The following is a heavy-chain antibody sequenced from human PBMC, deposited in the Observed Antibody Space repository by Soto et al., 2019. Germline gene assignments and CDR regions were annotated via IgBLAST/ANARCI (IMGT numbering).Heavy chain of an antibody. V-gene: IGHV3-9*01. D-gene: IGHD4-4*01. Sequence: EVQLVESGGGLVQPGRSLRLSCAASGFTFDNYAMHWVRQGPGTGLEWVAGITWNGGRIHYADSVKGRFTISRDNTKNSLSLQINSLRAEATALYFCVRGFYTVDYYFDFWGQGTQVTVSS. CDR1: GFTFDNYA. CDR2: ITWNGGRI. CDR3: VRGFYTVDYYFDF. J-gene: IGHJ4*02.